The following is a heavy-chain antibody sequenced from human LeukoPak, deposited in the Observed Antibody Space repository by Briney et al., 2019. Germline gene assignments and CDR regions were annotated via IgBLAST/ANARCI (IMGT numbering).Heavy chain of an antibody. CDR2: IHYSGNT. D-gene: IGHD3-22*01. Sequence: PSETLSLTCSVSGDSIRNYYWSWIRQPPGKALEWVGHIHYSGNTDYNPSLKSRVTISLDVSKNQFFLRLSSVTAADTAVYYCARIDTSAYYRDYWGQETLVTVSS. CDR1: GDSIRNYY. J-gene: IGHJ4*02. V-gene: IGHV4-59*01. CDR3: ARIDTSAYYRDY.